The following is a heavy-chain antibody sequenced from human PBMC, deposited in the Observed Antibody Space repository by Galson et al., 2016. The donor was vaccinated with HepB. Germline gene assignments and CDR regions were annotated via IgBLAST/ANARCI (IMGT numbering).Heavy chain of an antibody. V-gene: IGHV3-30*18. CDR3: AKARDGLRYFDWYYFDY. J-gene: IGHJ4*02. D-gene: IGHD3-9*01. CDR1: EFSFSSYA. Sequence: SLRLSCAASEFSFSSYAMHWVRQAPGKGLEWVAVISDDGTNKFYGDAVKGRFTISRDNSKNTLYLQMNSLRAEDTAVYYCAKARDGLRYFDWYYFDYWGQGTLVTVSS. CDR2: ISDDGTNK.